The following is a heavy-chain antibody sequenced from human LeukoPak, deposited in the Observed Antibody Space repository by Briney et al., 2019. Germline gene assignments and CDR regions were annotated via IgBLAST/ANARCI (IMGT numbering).Heavy chain of an antibody. D-gene: IGHD5-24*01. J-gene: IGHJ4*02. V-gene: IGHV3-7*01. CDR2: INQDGSEK. Sequence: GGSLRLSCAVSGLIFRSYWMSWVRQAPGKELEWVANINQDGSEKYFVDSVKGRFTISRDNAKNSLHLQMNTLRAEDTAVYYCARERDGRFFDYWGQGAPVTVSS. CDR1: GLIFRSYW. CDR3: ARERDGRFFDY.